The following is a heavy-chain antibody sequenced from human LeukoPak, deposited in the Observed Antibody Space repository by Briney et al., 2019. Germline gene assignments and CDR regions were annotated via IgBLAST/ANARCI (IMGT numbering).Heavy chain of an antibody. Sequence: GSSVKVSCKASGGTFISYTISWVRQAPGQGLEWMGRIIPILGIANYAQKFQGRVTITADKSTSTAYMELSSLRSEDTAVYYCARDSDWNYPFDYWGQGALVTVSS. CDR2: IIPILGIA. D-gene: IGHD1-7*01. J-gene: IGHJ4*02. V-gene: IGHV1-69*04. CDR3: ARDSDWNYPFDY. CDR1: GGTFISYT.